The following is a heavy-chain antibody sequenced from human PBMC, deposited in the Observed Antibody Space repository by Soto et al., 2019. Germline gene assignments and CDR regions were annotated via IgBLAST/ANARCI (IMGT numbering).Heavy chain of an antibody. Sequence: ESGGGVVQPGRSLRLSCAASGFTFSSYAMHWVRQAPGKGLEWVAVISYDGSNKYYADSVKGRFTISRDNSKNTLYLQMNSLRAEDTAVYYCARGSGVVHYYFDYWGQGTLVTVSS. V-gene: IGHV3-30-3*01. CDR3: ARGSGVVHYYFDY. D-gene: IGHD2-15*01. CDR1: GFTFSSYA. CDR2: ISYDGSNK. J-gene: IGHJ4*02.